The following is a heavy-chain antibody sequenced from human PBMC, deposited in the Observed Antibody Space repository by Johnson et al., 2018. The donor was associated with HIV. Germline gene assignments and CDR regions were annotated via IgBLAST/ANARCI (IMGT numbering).Heavy chain of an antibody. V-gene: IGHV3-30*04. CDR1: EFSLSNYA. D-gene: IGHD6-13*01. CDR3: ARGRKDMEAADGLDNDAFDM. J-gene: IGHJ3*02. CDR2: ISYDAGKK. Sequence: QVVESGGGVVQAGRSLRIYCAVSEFSLSNYAMHWVRLAPGKGLQWMAVISYDAGKKYYADSVRGRFTITRDISKNTLYWQMDILRPDDTALYYCARGRKDMEAADGLDNDAFDMWGQGTLVTVSS.